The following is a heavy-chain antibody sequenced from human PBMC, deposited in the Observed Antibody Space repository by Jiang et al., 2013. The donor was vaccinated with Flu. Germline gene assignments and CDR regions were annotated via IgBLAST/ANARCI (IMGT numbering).Heavy chain of an antibody. V-gene: IGHV1-18*04. J-gene: IGHJ5*02. CDR2: ISGNTGNS. D-gene: IGHD6-19*01. CDR1: GYTFTNYG. Sequence: GAEVKKPGASVKVSCKASGYTFTNYGISWVRQAPGQGLEWMGWISGNTGNSYYVQKLQGRVTMTIDTSTSAAYMELRSLRSDDTAVYYCARSVGNRIAVANTPWGQGTLVTVSS. CDR3: ARSVGNRIAVANTP.